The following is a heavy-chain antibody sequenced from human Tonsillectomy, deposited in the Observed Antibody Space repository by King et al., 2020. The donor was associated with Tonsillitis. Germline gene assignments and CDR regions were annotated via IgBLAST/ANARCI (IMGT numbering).Heavy chain of an antibody. Sequence: VQLVESGGGVVQPGGSLRLSCAASGFTFSSYGMHWVRQAPGKGLEWVAVISYDGNNRYYADSVKGRFTISRDNSKNTLFLQMNSLRAEDTVVYYCAKAQQVELRDALCYWGQGALVTVPS. D-gene: IGHD1-7*01. J-gene: IGHJ4*02. CDR2: ISYDGNNR. V-gene: IGHV3-30*18. CDR1: GFTFSSYG. CDR3: AKAQQVELRDALCY.